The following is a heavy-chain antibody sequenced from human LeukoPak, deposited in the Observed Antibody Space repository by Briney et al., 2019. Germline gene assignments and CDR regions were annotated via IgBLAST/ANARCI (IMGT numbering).Heavy chain of an antibody. V-gene: IGHV4-4*02. CDR3: ARSGIAARILPTDY. J-gene: IGHJ4*02. CDR1: GGSISSSNW. D-gene: IGHD6-6*01. CDR2: IYHSGST. Sequence: SETLSLTCAVSGGSISSSNWWSWVRQPPGKGLEWIGEIYHSGSTNYNPSLKSRVTISVDKSKNQFSLKLSSVTAADTAVYYCARSGIAARILPTDYWGQGTLVTVSS.